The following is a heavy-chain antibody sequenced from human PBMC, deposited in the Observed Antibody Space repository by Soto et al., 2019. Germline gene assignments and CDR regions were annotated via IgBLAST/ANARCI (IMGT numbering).Heavy chain of an antibody. CDR1: GGSVSSGSYY. CDR3: ARDRGYYDSSGYYLDAFDI. J-gene: IGHJ3*02. CDR2: IYYSGST. Sequence: SETLSLTCTVSGGSVSSGSYYWSWIRQPPGKGLEWIGYIYYSGSTNYNPSLKSRVTISVDTSKNQFSLKLSSVTAADTAVYYCARDRGYYDSSGYYLDAFDIWGQGTMVTVSS. D-gene: IGHD3-22*01. V-gene: IGHV4-61*01.